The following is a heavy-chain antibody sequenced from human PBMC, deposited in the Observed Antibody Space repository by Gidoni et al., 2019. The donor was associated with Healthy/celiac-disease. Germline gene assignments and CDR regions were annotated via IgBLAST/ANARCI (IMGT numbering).Heavy chain of an antibody. CDR3: AKVPTADRRGDCTNGVCYLPRGQNYYYYYGMDV. V-gene: IGHV3-30*18. Sequence: QVQLVESGGGVVQPGRSLRLSCAASGFTFSSYGMHWVRQAPGKGLEWVAVISSDGSNKYYADSVKGRFTISRDNSKNTLYLQMNSLRAEDTAVYYCAKVPTADRRGDCTNGVCYLPRGQNYYYYYGMDVWGQGTTVTVSS. J-gene: IGHJ6*02. D-gene: IGHD2-8*01. CDR1: GFTFSSYG. CDR2: ISSDGSNK.